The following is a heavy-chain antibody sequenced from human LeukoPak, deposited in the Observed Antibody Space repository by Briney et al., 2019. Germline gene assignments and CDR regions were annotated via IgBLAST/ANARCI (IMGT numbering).Heavy chain of an antibody. CDR2: VSGSGGST. CDR1: GFTFSSYA. D-gene: IGHD6-19*01. CDR3: AKTKYGSGYYFDY. J-gene: IGHJ4*02. V-gene: IGHV3-23*01. Sequence: GASLRLSCAASGFTFSSYAMSWVRQAPGKGLEWVSAVSGSGGSTYYADSVKGRFTISRDNSKNTLYLQMNSLRAEDTAVYYCAKTKYGSGYYFDYWGQGTLVTVSS.